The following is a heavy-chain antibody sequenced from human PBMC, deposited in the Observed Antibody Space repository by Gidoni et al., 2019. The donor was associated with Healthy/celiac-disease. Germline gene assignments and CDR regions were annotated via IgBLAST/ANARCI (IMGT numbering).Heavy chain of an antibody. CDR1: GFPFSSYG. D-gene: IGHD2-8*02. J-gene: IGHJ4*02. V-gene: IGHV3-33*01. CDR2: IWYDGSNK. CDR3: ARDPGGGFLDY. Sequence: QVQLVASGGGVVHPGRSLRLSCAASGFPFSSYGMHWVRQAPGKGLEWVAVIWYDGSNKYYADSVKGRFTISRDNSKNTLYLQMNSLRAEDTAVYYCARDPGGGFLDYWGQGTLVTVSS.